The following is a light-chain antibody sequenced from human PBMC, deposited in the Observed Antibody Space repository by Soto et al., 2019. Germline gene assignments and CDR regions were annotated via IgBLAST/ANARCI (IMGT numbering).Light chain of an antibody. V-gene: IGKV1-5*01. CDR1: QSISRW. CDR3: QQYNTYSRT. J-gene: IGKJ1*01. Sequence: DIQMTQSPPTLSASVGDRVTITCRASQSISRWLGWYQQKAGKAPRLLIYDASSLESGVPSRFSGSGSGTEFTLTISSLQPDDFATYYCQQYNTYSRTFGQGTKVDIK. CDR2: DAS.